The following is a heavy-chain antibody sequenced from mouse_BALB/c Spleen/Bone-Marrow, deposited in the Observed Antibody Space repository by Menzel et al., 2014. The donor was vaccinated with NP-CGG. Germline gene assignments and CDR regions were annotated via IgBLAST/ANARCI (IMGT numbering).Heavy chain of an antibody. D-gene: IGHD2-10*02. CDR1: GFNIKDTY. Sequence: VQLKDSGAELVKPGASVKLSCTASGFNIKDTYMHWVKQRPEQGLEWIGRIDPANGNTKYDPKFQGKATITADTSSNPAYLQLSSLTSEDTAVYYCARWEYCAMDYWGQGTSVSISS. J-gene: IGHJ4*01. V-gene: IGHV14-3*02. CDR2: IDPANGNT. CDR3: ARWEYCAMDY.